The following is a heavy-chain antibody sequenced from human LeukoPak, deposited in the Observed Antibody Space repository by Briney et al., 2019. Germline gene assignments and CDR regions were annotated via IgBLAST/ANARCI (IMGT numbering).Heavy chain of an antibody. CDR2: INHSGST. CDR3: ARVMVVRGVIKSYYCMDV. J-gene: IGHJ6*03. Sequence: SETLSLTCAVYGGSFSGYYWSWIRQPPGKGLEWIGEINHSGSTNYNPSLKSRVTISVDTSKNQFSLKLSSVTAADTAVYYCARVMVVRGVIKSYYCMDVWGKGTTVTVSS. D-gene: IGHD3-10*01. V-gene: IGHV4-34*01. CDR1: GGSFSGYY.